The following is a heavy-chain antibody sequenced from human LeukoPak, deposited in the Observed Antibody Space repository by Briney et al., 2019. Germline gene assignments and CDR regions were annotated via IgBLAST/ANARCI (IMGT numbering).Heavy chain of an antibody. CDR3: AARNY. J-gene: IGHJ4*02. CDR1: GFSVSNNY. CDR2: IYSRGAT. D-gene: IGHD1-14*01. V-gene: IGHV3-53*01. Sequence: GGSRRLSCAASGFSVSNNYMSWVRQAPGKGLEGVSAIYSRGATYYADSVKGRFTISRDNSKNTLYLQMNSLRVEDTAVYYCAARNYWGQGTLVTVSS.